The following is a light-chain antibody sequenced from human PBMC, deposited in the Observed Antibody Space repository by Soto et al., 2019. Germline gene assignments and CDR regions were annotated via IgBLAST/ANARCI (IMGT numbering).Light chain of an antibody. J-gene: IGLJ2*01. CDR3: CSYTSSSTLV. CDR1: ISDVGGYNY. V-gene: IGLV2-14*01. Sequence: QSVLTQPASVSGSPGQSITISCTGTISDVGGYNYVSWYQKHPGKAPKSLIYEVRNRPSGVSDRFSGSKTGNTASLTISGLQAEDEADYYCCSYTSSSTLVFGGGTKVTVL. CDR2: EVR.